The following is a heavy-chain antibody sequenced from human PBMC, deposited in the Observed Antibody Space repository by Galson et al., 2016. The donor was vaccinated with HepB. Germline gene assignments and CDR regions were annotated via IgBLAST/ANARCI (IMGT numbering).Heavy chain of an antibody. V-gene: IGHV1-18*01. CDR3: ARVYYAKPTPDYWYFDL. Sequence: SVKVSCKASGYTFTSYGITWVRQAPGQGLEWMGWISAYKGNTHYAQKLPGRVTMTTDTSTNTAYMELRSLRSDDTALYYCARVYYAKPTPDYWYFDLWGRGTLVTVSS. D-gene: IGHD3-22*01. CDR1: GYTFTSYG. J-gene: IGHJ2*01. CDR2: ISAYKGNT.